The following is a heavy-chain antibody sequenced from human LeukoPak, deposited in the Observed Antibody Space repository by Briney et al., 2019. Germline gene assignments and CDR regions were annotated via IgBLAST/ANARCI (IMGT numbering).Heavy chain of an antibody. CDR3: AGTRWLQSAIDY. J-gene: IGHJ4*02. V-gene: IGHV3-7*01. D-gene: IGHD5-24*01. CDR1: GFTFSSYW. Sequence: GGSLRLSCAASGFTFSSYWMSWVRQAPGKGLEWVANIKQDGSEKYYVDSVKGRFTISRDNAKNSLYVQMNSLRAEDTAVYYCAGTRWLQSAIDYWGQGTLVTVSS. CDR2: IKQDGSEK.